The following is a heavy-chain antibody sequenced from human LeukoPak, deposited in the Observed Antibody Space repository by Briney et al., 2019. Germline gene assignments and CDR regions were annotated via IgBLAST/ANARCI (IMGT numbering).Heavy chain of an antibody. CDR2: IKEDGSEK. J-gene: IGHJ4*02. CDR3: ARFARSPDC. D-gene: IGHD3-10*01. Sequence: GGSLRLSCAASGFTLSSYWMTWVRQAPGKGLEWVANIKEDGSEKNYVDSVKGRCTISRDNAKNSLYLQMNSLRAEDTAVYYCARFARSPDCWGQGTLVTVSS. CDR1: GFTLSSYW. V-gene: IGHV3-7*01.